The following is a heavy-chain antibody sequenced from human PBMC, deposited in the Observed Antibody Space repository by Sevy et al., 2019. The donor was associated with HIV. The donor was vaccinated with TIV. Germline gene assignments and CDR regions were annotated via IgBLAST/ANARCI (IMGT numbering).Heavy chain of an antibody. D-gene: IGHD2-2*03. CDR1: GFIFSDYY. CDR2: ISGSGIT. V-gene: IGHV3-11*01. J-gene: IGHJ4*02. Sequence: GGSLRLSCSGSGFIFSDYYMSWIRQAPGRGLEWVSYISGSGITYYADSVEGRFTISRDNARNSLYLQMNSLRADDTAVYYCARDPLLGIAREVARGGYWGQGTLATVSS. CDR3: ARDPLLGIAREVARGGY.